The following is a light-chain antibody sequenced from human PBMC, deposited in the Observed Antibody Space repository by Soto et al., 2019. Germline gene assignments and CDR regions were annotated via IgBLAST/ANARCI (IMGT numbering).Light chain of an antibody. CDR3: SSYTTSNTRQIV. CDR1: SSDVGGYNY. Sequence: QSALTQPASVSGSPGQSITISCTGTSSDVGGYNYVSWYQHRPGKAPKLIIYGVTNRPSGVSNPFSGSKSGNTASLTISGLQPEDEADYYCSSYTTSNTRQIVFGTGTKLTVL. V-gene: IGLV2-14*03. CDR2: GVT. J-gene: IGLJ1*01.